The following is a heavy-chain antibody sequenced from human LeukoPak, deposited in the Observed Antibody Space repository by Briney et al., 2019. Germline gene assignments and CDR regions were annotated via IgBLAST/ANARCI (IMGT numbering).Heavy chain of an antibody. CDR1: GFTFAIYA. J-gene: IGHJ4*02. CDR3: VTDLTTY. V-gene: IGHV3-15*01. CDR2: MKSKPDGETT. D-gene: IGHD3-9*01. Sequence: GGSLRLSCVASGFTFAIYAMSWVRQTPGKGLEWLGLMKSKPDGETTIYAAPVKDRFIISRDDSTSTLYLQMNSLKTEDTGVYYCVTDLTTYWGQGTLVTVSS.